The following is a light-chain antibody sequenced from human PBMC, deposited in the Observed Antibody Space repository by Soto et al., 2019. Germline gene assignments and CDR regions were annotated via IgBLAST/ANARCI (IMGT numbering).Light chain of an antibody. CDR1: ETIRNL. CDR2: GAS. V-gene: IGKV3-20*01. Sequence: EIVMTQSPATLSVSAGERATLSCRASETIRNLLAWYQQKPGQAPRRLIYGASSRATGIPDRFSGSGSGTDFTLTISRLEPEDFAVYYCQQYGSSPTFGEGTRLE. J-gene: IGKJ5*01. CDR3: QQYGSSPT.